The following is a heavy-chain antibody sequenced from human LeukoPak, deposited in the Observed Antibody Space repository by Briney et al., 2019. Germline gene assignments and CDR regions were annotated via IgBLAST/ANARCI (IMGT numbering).Heavy chain of an antibody. V-gene: IGHV4-4*07. CDR1: GGSISSYY. CDR2: IYTSGST. Sequence: PSETLSLTCTVSGGSISSYYWSWIRQPAGKGLEWIGRIYTSGSTNYNPSLKSRVTMSVDTSKNQFSLKPSSVTAADTAVYYCARDPAGFGELFNWFDPWGQGTLVTVSS. D-gene: IGHD3-10*01. J-gene: IGHJ5*02. CDR3: ARDPAGFGELFNWFDP.